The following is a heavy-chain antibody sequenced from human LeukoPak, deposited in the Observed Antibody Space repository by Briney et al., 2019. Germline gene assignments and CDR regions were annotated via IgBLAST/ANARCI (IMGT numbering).Heavy chain of an antibody. CDR3: ARDSGTTGEVKFDP. J-gene: IGHJ5*02. Sequence: PSETLSLTCAVYGGSFSTYYWSWIRQPPGEGLEWIGDVNHSGSTNYNPSLKSRVTISVDTSKNQFSLNLSSVTAADTAVYYCARDSGTTGEVKFDPWGQGTLVTVSS. CDR1: GGSFSTYY. CDR2: VNHSGST. V-gene: IGHV4-34*01. D-gene: IGHD3-10*01.